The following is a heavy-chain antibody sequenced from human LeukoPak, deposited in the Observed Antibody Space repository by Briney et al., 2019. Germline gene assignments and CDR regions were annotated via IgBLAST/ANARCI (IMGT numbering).Heavy chain of an antibody. CDR3: ASQFGEGLYDY. Sequence: SGTLSLTCAVSGASISNSNWWSWARQPPRKGLEWIGEIFHSGSTNYNPSLKSRVSISVDKSKNRFSLRLSSVTAADTAVYYCASQFGEGLYDYWGQGTLVTVSS. V-gene: IGHV4-4*02. D-gene: IGHD3-10*01. CDR2: IFHSGST. CDR1: GASISNSNW. J-gene: IGHJ4*02.